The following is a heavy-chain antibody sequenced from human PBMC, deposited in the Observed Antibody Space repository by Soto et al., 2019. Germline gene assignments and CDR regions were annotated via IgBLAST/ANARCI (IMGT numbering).Heavy chain of an antibody. D-gene: IGHD6-6*01. CDR1: GFTFSSYA. J-gene: IGHJ5*02. CDR3: AKVESIAARPFWFDP. V-gene: IGHV3-23*01. CDR2: ISGSGGST. Sequence: GGSLRLSCAASGFTFSSYAMSWVRQAPGKGLEWVSAISGSGGSTYYADSVKGRFTISRDNSKNTLYLQMNSLRAGDTAVYYCAKVESIAARPFWFDPWGQGTLVTVSS.